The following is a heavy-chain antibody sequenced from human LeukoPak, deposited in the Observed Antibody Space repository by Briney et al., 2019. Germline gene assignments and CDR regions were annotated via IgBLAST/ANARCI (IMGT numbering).Heavy chain of an antibody. CDR1: GGTFSIYA. D-gene: IGHD4-11*01. CDR2: IIPIFGTA. CDR3: ARATHKTTVTTLRGNGGLYCYYMDV. V-gene: IGHV1-69*06. Sequence: GASVKVSCTASGGTFSIYAISWGRQGPGQGLEWMGGIIPIFGTANYAQKFQGRVTITADKSTSTAYMELSSLRSEDTAVYYCARATHKTTVTTLRGNGGLYCYYMDVWGKGTTVTVSS. J-gene: IGHJ6*03.